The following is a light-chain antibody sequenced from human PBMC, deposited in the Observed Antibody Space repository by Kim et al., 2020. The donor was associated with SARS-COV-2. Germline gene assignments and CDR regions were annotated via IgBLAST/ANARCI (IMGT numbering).Light chain of an antibody. J-gene: IGKJ5*01. CDR3: LQHNTSPIA. V-gene: IGKV1-17*01. CDR1: QDVNNV. CDR2: AAS. Sequence: DRVTISCRASQDVNNVLDLYRQEPGKAPSRLIYAASSLQSGVPSRFSVSGSGTAFTLTISSLQPEDFATYYCLQHNTSPIAFGRGTRLGIK.